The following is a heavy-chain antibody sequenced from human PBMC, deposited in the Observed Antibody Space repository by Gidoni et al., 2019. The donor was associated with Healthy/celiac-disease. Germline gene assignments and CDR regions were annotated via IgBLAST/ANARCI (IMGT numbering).Heavy chain of an antibody. CDR1: GFTFGDHA. V-gene: IGHV3-9*01. CDR2: ISWNSGRL. J-gene: IGHJ5*01. Sequence: DVQLVVSGGGLVQPGRSLRLSCAASGFTFGDHAMHLVRPAPGKGLEWVSGISWNSGRLAYADSVKGRFTISRDNAKNSMYLQMNSLRPADTALYYCAKGGLMIIPAAIDSWGQGTLVTVSS. D-gene: IGHD2-2*01. CDR3: AKGGLMIIPAAIDS.